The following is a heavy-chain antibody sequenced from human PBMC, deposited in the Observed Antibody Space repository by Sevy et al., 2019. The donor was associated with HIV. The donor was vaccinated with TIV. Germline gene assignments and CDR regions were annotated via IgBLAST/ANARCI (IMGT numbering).Heavy chain of an antibody. Sequence: GGSLRLSCAASGFTFSKYAMTWVRQAPGKGLEWVSAISVSGGFTYYADSVMGRFTTSRDNSKNTLYLQINSLRAEDTAVYYCARDLFSGGNAVYGYWGQGTLVTVSS. CDR3: ARDLFSGGNAVYGY. J-gene: IGHJ4*02. D-gene: IGHD2-15*01. CDR2: ISVSGGFT. V-gene: IGHV3-23*01. CDR1: GFTFSKYA.